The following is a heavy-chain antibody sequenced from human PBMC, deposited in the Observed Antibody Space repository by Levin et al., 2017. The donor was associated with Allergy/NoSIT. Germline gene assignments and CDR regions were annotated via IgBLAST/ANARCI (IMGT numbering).Heavy chain of an antibody. V-gene: IGHV3-30*18. D-gene: IGHD6-19*01. CDR1: GFTFSSYG. Sequence: GSLRLSCAASGFTFSSYGMHWVRQAPGKGLEWVAVISYDGSNKYYADSVKGRFTISRDNSKNTLYLQMNSLRAEDTAVYYCAKDSGIAVAGGYGMDVWGQGTTVTVSS. CDR2: ISYDGSNK. J-gene: IGHJ6*02. CDR3: AKDSGIAVAGGYGMDV.